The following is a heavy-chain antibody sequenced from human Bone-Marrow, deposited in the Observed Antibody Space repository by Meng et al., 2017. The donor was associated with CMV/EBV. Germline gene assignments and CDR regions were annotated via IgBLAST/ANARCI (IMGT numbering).Heavy chain of an antibody. J-gene: IGHJ6*02. CDR1: GFTFDDYA. CDR3: AKDRGCSSTSCYYYYGMDV. D-gene: IGHD2-2*01. V-gene: IGHV3-9*03. Sequence: SLKISCAASGFTFDDYAMHWVRQAPGKGLEWVSGISWNSGSIGYADSVKGRFTISRDNAKNSLYLQMNSLRAEDMALYYCAKDRGCSSTSCYYYYGMDVWGQGITVTVSS. CDR2: ISWNSGSI.